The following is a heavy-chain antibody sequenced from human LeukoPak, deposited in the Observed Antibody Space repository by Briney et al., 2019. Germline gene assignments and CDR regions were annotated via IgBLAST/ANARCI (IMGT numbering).Heavy chain of an antibody. D-gene: IGHD6-19*01. CDR3: AKLSAVAGMEFDP. Sequence: GGSLRLSCAASGFTLSSYGMHWVREAPGKGLEGVAVISYDGSNKYYTDSVRGRITISRDNTKNTLYLQMNSRRAEATAVYYCAKLSAVAGMEFDPWGQGTLVTVSS. CDR2: ISYDGSNK. J-gene: IGHJ5*02. V-gene: IGHV3-30*18. CDR1: GFTLSSYG.